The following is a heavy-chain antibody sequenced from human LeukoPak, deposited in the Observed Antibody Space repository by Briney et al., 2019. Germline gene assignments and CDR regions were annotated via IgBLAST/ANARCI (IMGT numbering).Heavy chain of an antibody. Sequence: SVTVSCKASGGTFSSYAISWVRQAPGQGLEWMGRIIPILGIANYAQKFQGRVTITADKSTSTAYMELSSLRSEDTAVYYCARGPPHDAFDIWGQGTMVTVSS. CDR3: ARGPPHDAFDI. CDR2: IIPILGIA. J-gene: IGHJ3*02. V-gene: IGHV1-69*04. CDR1: GGTFSSYA.